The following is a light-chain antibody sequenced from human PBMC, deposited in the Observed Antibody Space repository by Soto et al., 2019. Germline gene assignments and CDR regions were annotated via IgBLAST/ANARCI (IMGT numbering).Light chain of an antibody. CDR3: QQGIHCLAIT. V-gene: IGKV3-11*01. J-gene: IGKJ3*01. CDR1: QSVSSY. Sequence: EIVLTQSPATLSLSPGERATLSCRASQSVSSYLAWYQQKPGQAPRLLIYDASNRATGIPARFSGSGSGTDFTLTISSLEPEDFSVYYCQQGIHCLAITFG. CDR2: DAS.